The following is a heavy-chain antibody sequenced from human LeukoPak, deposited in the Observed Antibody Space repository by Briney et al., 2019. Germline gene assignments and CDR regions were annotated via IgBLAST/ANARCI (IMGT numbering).Heavy chain of an antibody. D-gene: IGHD4-17*01. CDR3: ARGHDYGDYSFDY. J-gene: IGHJ4*02. V-gene: IGHV4-34*01. Sequence: PSETLSLTCAVYGGSFSGYYWSWIRQPPGKGLEWIGEINHSGSTNYNPSLKSRVTISVDTSKNQFSLKLSSVTAADTAVYYCARGHDYGDYSFDYWGQGTLVTVSS. CDR1: GGSFSGYY. CDR2: INHSGST.